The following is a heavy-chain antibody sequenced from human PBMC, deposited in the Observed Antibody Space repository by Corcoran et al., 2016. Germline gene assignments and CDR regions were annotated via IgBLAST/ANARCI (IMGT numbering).Heavy chain of an antibody. CDR2: IIPIFGTA. Sequence: QVQLVQSGAEVKKPGSSVKVSCKASGGTFSSYAISWVRQAPGQGLEWMGGIIPIFGTANYAQKFQGRVTITADESTSTAYMELSSLRSEDTAVYYWGGGRGYDYVWGCYPQIAHNEMYYYGMDVWGQGTTVTVSS. CDR3: GGGRGYDYVWGCYPQIAHNEMYYYGMDV. J-gene: IGHJ6*02. CDR1: GGTFSSYA. V-gene: IGHV1-69*01. D-gene: IGHD3-16*02.